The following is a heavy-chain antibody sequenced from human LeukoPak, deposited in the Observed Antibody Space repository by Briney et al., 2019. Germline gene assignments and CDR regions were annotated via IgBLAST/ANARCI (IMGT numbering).Heavy chain of an antibody. V-gene: IGHV3-15*01. CDR3: TTGTEYSSSSGDY. CDR2: IKSKTDGGTT. D-gene: IGHD6-6*01. Sequence: GGSLRLSCAASGFTFSNAWMSWVRQAPGKGLEWVGRIKSKTDGGTTDYAAPVKGRFTISRDDSKNTLYLQMNSLKTEDTAAYYCTTGTEYSSSSGDYWGQGTLVTVSS. CDR1: GFTFSNAW. J-gene: IGHJ4*02.